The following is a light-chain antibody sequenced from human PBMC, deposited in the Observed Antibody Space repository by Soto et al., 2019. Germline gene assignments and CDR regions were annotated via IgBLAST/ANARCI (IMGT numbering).Light chain of an antibody. J-gene: IGLJ1*01. Sequence: QSVLTQPPSASGSPGQAVTISCTGTSRDIGGYDFVSWYQVRPGEAPQLIIYNVNGRPSGVPRRFSGSKSGNTASLTVSGRQAVDEADYYCSSYSETNSCGVXTGTKATVL. CDR1: SRDIGGYDF. CDR3: SSYSETNSCG. CDR2: NVN. V-gene: IGLV2-8*01.